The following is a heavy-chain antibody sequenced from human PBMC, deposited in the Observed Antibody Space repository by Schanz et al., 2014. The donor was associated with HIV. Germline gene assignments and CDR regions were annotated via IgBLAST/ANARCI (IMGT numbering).Heavy chain of an antibody. D-gene: IGHD2-8*01. CDR1: GFTFSSYW. CDR2: MNQDGSRK. Sequence: EVHLVESGGGLVQPGGSLRLSCAASGFTFSSYWMTWVRQAPGKGLEMVANMNQDGSRKYYVDSVKGRFTISRDNAANSLFLQMNSLRAEDTAVYYCARERYCTNGVCRVYGMGVWGQGATVTVSS. J-gene: IGHJ6*02. CDR3: ARERYCTNGVCRVYGMGV. V-gene: IGHV3-7*01.